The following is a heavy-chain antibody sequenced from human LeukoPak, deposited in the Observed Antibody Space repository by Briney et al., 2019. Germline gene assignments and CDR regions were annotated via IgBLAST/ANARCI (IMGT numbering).Heavy chain of an antibody. D-gene: IGHD3-10*01. CDR3: ARDGAAGDISYYDYYMDV. CDR2: IYSSGTT. J-gene: IGHJ6*03. V-gene: IGHV3-53*01. CDR1: GSNISSNY. Sequence: GGSLTLSCAASGSNISSNYMSWVRQAPGKGLEWVSVIYSSGTTHYADSVRGRFSISRDNFKNTVCLQMNTLRAEDTAVYYGARDGAAGDISYYDYYMDVWGKGTTVTVSS.